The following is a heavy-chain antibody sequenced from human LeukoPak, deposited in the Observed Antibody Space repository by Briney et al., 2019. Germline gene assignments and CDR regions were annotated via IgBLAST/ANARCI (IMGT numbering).Heavy chain of an antibody. J-gene: IGHJ5*02. CDR2: IFGSGGSP. V-gene: IGHV3-23*01. D-gene: IGHD5-12*01. CDR3: ARDRSGFDYNWFDP. CDR1: GFTFGSFA. Sequence: GGSLRLSCEASGFTFGSFAMYWVRQAPGKGLDWIAGIFGSGGSPHYADSVKGRFTISRDNSKNTVYLQINSLRAEDTAVYYCARDRSGFDYNWFDPWGPGTLVTVSS.